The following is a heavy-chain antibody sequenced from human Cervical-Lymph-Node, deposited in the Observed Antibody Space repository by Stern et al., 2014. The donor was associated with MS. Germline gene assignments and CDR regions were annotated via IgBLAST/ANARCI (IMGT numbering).Heavy chain of an antibody. CDR3: ARRNGDLAFDY. CDR2: IYPEDSDT. V-gene: IGHV5-51*01. Sequence: QLVQSGAEVKKPGESLQISCQGSGFSFTGYWIGWVRQMPGKGLEWMGNIYPEDSDTRHSPSYQGHVTISVDKSISTAYLQWTSLRASDTAMYFCARRNGDLAFDYWGQGTPVTVSS. J-gene: IGHJ4*02. CDR1: GFSFTGYW. D-gene: IGHD2-21*01.